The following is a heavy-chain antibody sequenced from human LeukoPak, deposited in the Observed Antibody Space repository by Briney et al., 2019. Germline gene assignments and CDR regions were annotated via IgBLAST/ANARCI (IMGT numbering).Heavy chain of an antibody. D-gene: IGHD6-19*01. V-gene: IGHV4-34*01. Sequence: SETLSLTCAVYGGSFSGYYWSWIRQPPGKGLEWIGEINHSGSTNYNPSLNSRVTISVDTSKTQFSLKLSSVTAADTAVYYCARERLAVAWRRVAFDIWGQGTMVTVSS. CDR3: ARERLAVAWRRVAFDI. CDR2: INHSGST. J-gene: IGHJ3*02. CDR1: GGSFSGYY.